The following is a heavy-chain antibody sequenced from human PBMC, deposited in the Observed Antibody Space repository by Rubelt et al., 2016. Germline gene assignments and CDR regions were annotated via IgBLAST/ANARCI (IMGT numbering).Heavy chain of an antibody. CDR2: IYYSGST. V-gene: IGHV4-59*08. D-gene: IGHD6-19*01. Sequence: QVQLQESGPGLVKPSETLSLTCTVSGGSISSYYWSWIRQPPGKGLEWIGYIYYSGSTNYNPSLKSRVTISVDTSKNQFSLKLSSVTAADTAVYYCARQWLVLDPFDYWGQGTLVTVSS. J-gene: IGHJ4*02. CDR3: ARQWLVLDPFDY. CDR1: GGSISSYY.